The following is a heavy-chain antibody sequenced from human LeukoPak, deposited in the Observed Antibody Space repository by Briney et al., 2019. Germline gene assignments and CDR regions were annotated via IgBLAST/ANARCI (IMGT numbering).Heavy chain of an antibody. CDR2: IYYSGST. J-gene: IGHJ3*02. Sequence: PSETLSLTCTVSGGSISSSSYYRGWVRQPPGKGLEWIGSIYYSGSTYYNPSLKSRVTISVDTSKNQFSLKLSSVTAADTAVYYCARLGVGPAVTTVTLAFDIWGQGTMVTVSS. CDR1: GGSISSSSYY. D-gene: IGHD4-17*01. V-gene: IGHV4-39*01. CDR3: ARLGVGPAVTTVTLAFDI.